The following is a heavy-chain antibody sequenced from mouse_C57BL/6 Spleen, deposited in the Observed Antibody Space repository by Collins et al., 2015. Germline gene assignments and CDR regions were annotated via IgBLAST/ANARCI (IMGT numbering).Heavy chain of an antibody. J-gene: IGHJ4*01. D-gene: IGHD2-14*01. V-gene: IGHV2-9-2*01. Sequence: QVQLKESGPGLVAPSQSLSITCTVSGFSLTSYDISWIRQPPGKGLEWLGVIWTGGGTNYNSAFMSRLSISKDNSKSQVFLKMNSLQTDDTAIYYCVSRYDGGAMDYWGQGTSVTVSS. CDR2: IWTGGGT. CDR3: VSRYDGGAMDY. CDR1: GFSLTSYD.